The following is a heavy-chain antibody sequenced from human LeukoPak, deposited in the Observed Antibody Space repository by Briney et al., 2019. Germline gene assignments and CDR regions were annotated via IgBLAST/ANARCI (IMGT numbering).Heavy chain of an antibody. CDR2: IKEDGSEK. D-gene: IGHD5-24*01. Sequence: GGSLTLSCTLSGLTFSSYWMSWVRQAPGKGLEWVANIKEDGSEKYYVDSVKGRFTISRDNAKTSLYLQMNSLRAEDTAVYYCARDPSGSDGTDSDYWGQGTLVTVSS. CDR1: GLTFSSYW. CDR3: ARDPSGSDGTDSDY. J-gene: IGHJ4*02. V-gene: IGHV3-7*01.